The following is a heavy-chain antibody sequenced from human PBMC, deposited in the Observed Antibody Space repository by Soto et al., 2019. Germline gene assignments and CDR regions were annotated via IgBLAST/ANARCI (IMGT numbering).Heavy chain of an antibody. Sequence: QVQLVQSGAEVKKPGASVKVSCKASGYTFTSYDINWVRQATGQGLEWMGWMNPNSGNTGYAQKFQGRVTMTRITSISTAYMELSSLRSEDTAVYYRARGGGAPKREGRRAFDIWGQGTMVTVSS. D-gene: IGHD3-10*01. CDR1: GYTFTSYD. V-gene: IGHV1-8*01. CDR3: ARGGGAPKREGRRAFDI. CDR2: MNPNSGNT. J-gene: IGHJ3*02.